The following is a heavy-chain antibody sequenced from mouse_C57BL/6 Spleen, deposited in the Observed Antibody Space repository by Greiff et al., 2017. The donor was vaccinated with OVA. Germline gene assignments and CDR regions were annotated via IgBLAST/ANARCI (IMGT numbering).Heavy chain of an antibody. CDR1: GYTFTSYW. V-gene: IGHV1-55*01. Sequence: VQLQQPGAELVKPGASVKMSCKASGYTFTSYWITWVKQRPGQGLEWIGDIYPGSGSTNYNEKFKSKATLTVDTSHSTAYMQLSSLTSEEAAVYYCAREGVTDAMGYWGQGTSVTVSS. J-gene: IGHJ4*01. CDR2: IYPGSGST. CDR3: AREGVTDAMGY. D-gene: IGHD2-1*01.